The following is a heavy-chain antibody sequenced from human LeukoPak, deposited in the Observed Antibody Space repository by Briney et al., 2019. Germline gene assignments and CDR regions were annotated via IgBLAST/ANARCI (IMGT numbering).Heavy chain of an antibody. D-gene: IGHD7-27*01. CDR2: IYYSGNT. J-gene: IGHJ4*02. CDR3: AKDGATWRDPGAY. Sequence: PSETLSLTCTVAGVSISRSSYYWGWIRQPPGKGLEWIGSIYYSGNTYYNPSLKSRVTLSVDTSKNQFSLKLSSVTAADTAVYYCAKDGATWRDPGAYWGQGTLVTVSS. CDR1: GVSISRSSYY. V-gene: IGHV4-39*02.